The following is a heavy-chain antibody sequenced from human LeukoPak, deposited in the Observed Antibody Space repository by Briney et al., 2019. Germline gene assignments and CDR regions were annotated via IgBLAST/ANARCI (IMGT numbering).Heavy chain of an antibody. CDR2: IYYSGST. CDR1: GGSFSSSSYY. D-gene: IGHD3-22*01. CDR3: ARGDSSGPFNWFDP. V-gene: IGHV4-39*07. Sequence: PSETLSLTCTVSGGSFSSSSYYWGWIRQPPGKGLEWIGSIYYSGSTYYNPSLKSRVTISVDTSKNQFSLKLSSVTAADTAVYYCARGDSSGPFNWFDPWGQGTLVTVSS. J-gene: IGHJ5*02.